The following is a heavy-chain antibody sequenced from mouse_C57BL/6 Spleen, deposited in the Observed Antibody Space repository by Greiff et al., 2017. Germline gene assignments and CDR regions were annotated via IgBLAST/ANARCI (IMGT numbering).Heavy chain of an antibody. Sequence: DVQLVESGGGLVKPGGSLKLSCAASGFTFSDYGMHWVRQAPEKGLEWVAYISSGSSTIYYADTVKGRFTISRDNAKNTLFLQMTSLRSEDTAMYYGARYGYYYEKAMDYWGQGTSVTVSS. CDR1: GFTFSDYG. D-gene: IGHD2-3*01. J-gene: IGHJ4*01. CDR2: ISSGSSTI. V-gene: IGHV5-17*01. CDR3: ARYGYYYEKAMDY.